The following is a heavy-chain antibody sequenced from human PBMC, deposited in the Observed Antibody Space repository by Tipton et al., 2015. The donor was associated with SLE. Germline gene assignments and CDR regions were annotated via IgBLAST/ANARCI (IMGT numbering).Heavy chain of an antibody. D-gene: IGHD2-21*02. V-gene: IGHV1-69*04. J-gene: IGHJ4*02. Sequence: QSGPEVKKPGSSVKVSCKASGGTFNSNSFSWVRQAPGQGLEWMGRIILNLDVANYAQKFQGRVAITADESTSTVYMELYSLRSEDTAVYYCARGCPHSIGGVCLNFDYWGQGTLVTVSS. CDR2: IILNLDVA. CDR3: ARGCPHSIGGVCLNFDY. CDR1: GGTFNSNS.